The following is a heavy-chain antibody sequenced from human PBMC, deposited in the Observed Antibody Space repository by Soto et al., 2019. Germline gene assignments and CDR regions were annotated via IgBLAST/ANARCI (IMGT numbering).Heavy chain of an antibody. CDR1: GFTFDDYA. V-gene: IGHV3-9*01. Sequence: DVQLVESGGGLVQPGRSLRLSCAASGFTFDDYAMHWVRQAPGKGLEWVSGISWNSGSIGYADSVKGRFTISRDNAKNSLHLQMNSLKDENTALYYQAKHGGPAFKYYYQCYMDVWCKGSTVTVCS. D-gene: IGHD2-15*01. CDR2: ISWNSGSI. CDR3: AKHGGPAFKYYYQCYMDV. J-gene: IGHJ6*03.